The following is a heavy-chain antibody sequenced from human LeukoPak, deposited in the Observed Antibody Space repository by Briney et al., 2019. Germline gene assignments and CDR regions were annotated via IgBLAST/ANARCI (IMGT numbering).Heavy chain of an antibody. CDR3: ARDRSSTNMDV. V-gene: IGHV3-23*01. J-gene: IGHJ6*02. CDR1: EFTFSSNV. D-gene: IGHD2-2*01. CDR2: ITPGGGT. Sequence: GGSLRLSCAASEFTFSSNVMAWVRQAPGKGLEWVSTITPGGGTYYADSVKGRFTISRDNSKNTLYLQMNSLRAEDTAVYYCARDRSSTNMDVWGQGTTVTVSS.